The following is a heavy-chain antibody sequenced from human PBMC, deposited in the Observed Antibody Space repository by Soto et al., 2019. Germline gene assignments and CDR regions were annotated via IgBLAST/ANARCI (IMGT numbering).Heavy chain of an antibody. CDR2: IWYDGSNK. Sequence: QVQLVESGGGVVQPGRSLRLSCAASGFTFSSYGIHWVRQAPGKGLEWVAVIWYDGSNKYYADSVKGRFSISRDNSENTVHLHITSLTAEDTAEYHCARDWSGMDVWGQGTTVTVSS. D-gene: IGHD3-3*01. V-gene: IGHV3-33*01. CDR1: GFTFSSYG. J-gene: IGHJ6*02. CDR3: ARDWSGMDV.